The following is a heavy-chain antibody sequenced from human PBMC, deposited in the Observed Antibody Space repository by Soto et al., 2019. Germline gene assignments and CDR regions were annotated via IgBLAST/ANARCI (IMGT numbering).Heavy chain of an antibody. Sequence: SETLSLTCTVSGGSVSSGSYYWSWIRQPPGKGLEWIGYIYYSGSTNYNPSLKSRVTISVDTSKNQFSLKLSSVTAADTAVYYCATRAPLSGYYFKGSYYFDYWGQGTLVTVSS. CDR2: IYYSGST. V-gene: IGHV4-61*01. CDR1: GGSVSSGSYY. CDR3: ATRAPLSGYYFKGSYYFDY. J-gene: IGHJ4*02. D-gene: IGHD3-22*01.